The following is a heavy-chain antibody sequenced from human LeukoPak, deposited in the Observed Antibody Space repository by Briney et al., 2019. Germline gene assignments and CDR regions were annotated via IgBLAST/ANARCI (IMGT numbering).Heavy chain of an antibody. J-gene: IGHJ4*02. CDR3: ARDPRQKSTVTHFDY. Sequence: PGGSLRLSCAASGFTVSSNYMSWVRQAPGKGLEWVSDIYSGGSTNYADSVKGRFTISRDNSKNTLYLQMNSLRAEDTAVYYCARDPRQKSTVTHFDYWGQGTLVTVSS. CDR1: GFTVSSNY. CDR2: IYSGGST. V-gene: IGHV3-66*01. D-gene: IGHD4-17*01.